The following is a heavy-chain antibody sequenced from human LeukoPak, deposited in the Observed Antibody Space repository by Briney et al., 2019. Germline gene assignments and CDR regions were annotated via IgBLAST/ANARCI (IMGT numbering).Heavy chain of an antibody. Sequence: SVKVSCKASGYTFTVYYMHWVRQAPGQGLEWMGWINPNSGGTNYARKFQGRVTMTRDTSISTAYMELSRLRSDDTAVYYCARIAAAGTFRYWGQGTLVTVSS. CDR3: ARIAAAGTFRY. D-gene: IGHD6-13*01. CDR1: GYTFTVYY. CDR2: INPNSGGT. J-gene: IGHJ4*02. V-gene: IGHV1-2*02.